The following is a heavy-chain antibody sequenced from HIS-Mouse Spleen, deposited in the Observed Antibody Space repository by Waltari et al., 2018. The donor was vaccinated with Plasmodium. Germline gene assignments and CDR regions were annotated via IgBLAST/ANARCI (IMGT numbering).Heavy chain of an antibody. J-gene: IGHJ2*01. Sequence: EVQLVESGGGLVQPGGSLRLSCAASGCTVSSYWMSWVRQAPGKGLEWVANIKQDGSEKYYVDSVKGRFTISRDNAKNSLYLQMNSLRAEDTAVYYCASSWYWYFDLWGRGTLVTVSS. V-gene: IGHV3-7*01. D-gene: IGHD6-13*01. CDR3: ASSWYWYFDL. CDR2: IKQDGSEK. CDR1: GCTVSSYW.